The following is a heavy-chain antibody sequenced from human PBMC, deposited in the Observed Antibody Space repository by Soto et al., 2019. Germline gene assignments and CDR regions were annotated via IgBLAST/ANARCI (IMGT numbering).Heavy chain of an antibody. CDR2: ISYDGSDK. Sequence: GGSLRLSCASSGFTFSNYGMHWVRQAPGKGPEWVAVISYDGSDKYYADSVKGRFTISRDNSKNRLYLQMNSLRAEDTAVYYCATMERLFDYWGQGTLVTVSS. CDR1: GFTFSNYG. CDR3: ATMERLFDY. D-gene: IGHD3-3*01. J-gene: IGHJ4*02. V-gene: IGHV3-30*03.